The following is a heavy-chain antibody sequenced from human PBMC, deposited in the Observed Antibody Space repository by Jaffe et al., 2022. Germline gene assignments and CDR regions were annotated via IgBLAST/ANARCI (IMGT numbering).Heavy chain of an antibody. D-gene: IGHD2-2*01. V-gene: IGHV3-49*04. J-gene: IGHJ4*02. CDR3: TRDQRNYCSSTSCYPEGGY. Sequence: EVQLVESGGGLVQPGRSLRLSCTASGFTFGDYAMSWVRQAPGKGLEWVGFIRSKAYGGTTEYAASVKGRFTISRDDSKSIAYLQMNSLKTEDTAVYYCTRDQRNYCSSTSCYPEGGYWGQGTLVTVSS. CDR1: GFTFGDYA. CDR2: IRSKAYGGTT.